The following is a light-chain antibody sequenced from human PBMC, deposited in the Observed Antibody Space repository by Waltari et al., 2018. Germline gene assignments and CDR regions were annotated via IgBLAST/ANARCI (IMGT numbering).Light chain of an antibody. CDR1: GSNIGAGSD. CDR3: QSYDTSLSVV. Sequence: QSVLTQPPSVSGAPGQRVTISCTGSGSNIGAGSDVHWYQPLPRAAPKLRIYGISSRALGGTVRFFGSTAGTSASLAIFGLQAEDEADDYCQSYDTSLSVVVGGGTKLTVL. V-gene: IGLV1-40*01. J-gene: IGLJ3*02. CDR2: GIS.